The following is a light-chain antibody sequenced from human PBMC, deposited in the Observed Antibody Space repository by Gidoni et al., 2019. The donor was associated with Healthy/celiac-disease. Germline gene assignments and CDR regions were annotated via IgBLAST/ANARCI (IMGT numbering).Light chain of an antibody. CDR3: QQRSNWPPWT. V-gene: IGKV3-11*01. J-gene: IGKJ1*01. Sequence: IVLTQSPATLSLSPGERATLSCRASQSVSSKIAWYQQKPGQAPRLLIYDASNKATGIPARFSGSGAGTDFTLTISSLEPEDFAVYYCQQRSNWPPWTFGQGTKVEIK. CDR2: DAS. CDR1: QSVSSK.